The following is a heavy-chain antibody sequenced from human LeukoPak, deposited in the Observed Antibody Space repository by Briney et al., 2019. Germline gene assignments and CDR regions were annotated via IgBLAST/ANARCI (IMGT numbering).Heavy chain of an antibody. CDR3: ARGVPEYYDFWSGYFYYFDY. CDR1: GGSISSYY. V-gene: IGHV4-59*01. D-gene: IGHD3-3*01. CDR2: IYYSGST. Sequence: SSETLSLTCTVSGGSISSYYWSWIRQPPGKGLEWFGYIYYSGSTNYNPSLKSRVTISVDTSKNQFSLKLTSVTAADTAVYYCARGVPEYYDFWSGYFYYFDYWGQGTLVTVSS. J-gene: IGHJ4*02.